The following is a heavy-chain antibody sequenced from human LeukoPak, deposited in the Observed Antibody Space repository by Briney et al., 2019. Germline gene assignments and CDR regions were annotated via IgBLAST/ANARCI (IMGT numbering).Heavy chain of an antibody. CDR1: GFTFGGYA. CDR3: TIILRGSYRPHASDY. V-gene: IGHV3-49*04. J-gene: IGHJ4*02. Sequence: GGSLRLSCTASGFTFGGYAMSWVRQAPGKGLEWVGFIRSKAYGGTTEYAASVKGRFTISRDDSKSIAYLQMNSLKTEDTAVYYCTIILRGSYRPHASDYWGQGTLVTVSS. CDR2: IRSKAYGGTT. D-gene: IGHD1-26*01.